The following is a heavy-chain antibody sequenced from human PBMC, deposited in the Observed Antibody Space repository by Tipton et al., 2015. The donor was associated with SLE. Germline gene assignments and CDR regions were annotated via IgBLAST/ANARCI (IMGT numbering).Heavy chain of an antibody. D-gene: IGHD3-10*01. CDR1: GGSISSYY. V-gene: IGHV4-59*05. J-gene: IGHJ4*02. Sequence: TLSLTCTVSGGSISSYYWSWIRQPAGKGLEWIGSIYYSGSTYYNPSLKSRVTISVDTSKNQFSLKLSSVTAADTAVYYCARLYYGSGSYYNSYYFDYWGQGTLVTVSS. CDR2: IYYSGST. CDR3: ARLYYGSGSYYNSYYFDY.